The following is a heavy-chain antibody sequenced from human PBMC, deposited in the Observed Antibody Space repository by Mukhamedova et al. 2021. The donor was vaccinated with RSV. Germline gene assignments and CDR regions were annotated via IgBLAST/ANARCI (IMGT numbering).Heavy chain of an antibody. CDR2: GST. D-gene: IGHD3-22*01. V-gene: IGHV4-4*07. CDR3: ARGRNYYDSSGYYNALDR. J-gene: IGHJ5*02. Sequence: GSTNINPALKSRVTMSVDTSKNQFSLKLTSVTAADTAVYYCARGRNYYDSSGYYNALDRWGQGTLVSVSS.